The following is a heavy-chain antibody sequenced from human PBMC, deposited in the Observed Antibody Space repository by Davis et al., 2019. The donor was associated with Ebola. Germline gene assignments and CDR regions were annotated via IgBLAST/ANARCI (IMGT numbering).Heavy chain of an antibody. J-gene: IGHJ5*02. CDR3: ALDTAAGTSWFDP. V-gene: IGHV5-10-1*01. CDR1: GYSFTSYW. D-gene: IGHD6-13*01. Sequence: KVSCKGSGYSFTSYWISWVRQMPGKGLEWMGRIDPSDSYTNYSPSFQGHVTISADKSISTAYLQWSSLKASDTAMYYCALDTAAGTSWFDPWGQGTLVTVSS. CDR2: IDPSDSYT.